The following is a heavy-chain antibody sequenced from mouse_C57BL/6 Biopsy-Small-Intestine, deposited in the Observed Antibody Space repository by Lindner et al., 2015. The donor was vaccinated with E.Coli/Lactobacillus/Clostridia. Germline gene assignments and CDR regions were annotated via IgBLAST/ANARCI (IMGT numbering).Heavy chain of an antibody. Sequence: ESGGGLVKPGGSLKLSCAASGFTFSDYGMHWVRQAPEKGLEWVAYISSGSSTTYYADTVKGRSTISRDNAKNTLFLQMTSLRSEDTAMYYCARPHYYAMDYWGQGTSVTVSS. J-gene: IGHJ4*01. CDR3: ARPHYYAMDY. V-gene: IGHV5-17*01. CDR2: ISSGSSTT. CDR1: GFTFSDYG.